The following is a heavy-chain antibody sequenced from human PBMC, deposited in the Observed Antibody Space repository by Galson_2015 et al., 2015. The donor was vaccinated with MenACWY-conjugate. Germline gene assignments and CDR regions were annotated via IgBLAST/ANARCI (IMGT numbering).Heavy chain of an antibody. V-gene: IGHV3-48*02. CDR1: GFSFGTSR. J-gene: IGHJ4*02. D-gene: IGHD1-14*01. CDR2: ISSSRSTI. Sequence: SLRLSCAASGFSFGTSRGNCVRQAAGKGLEWVSYISSSRSTIYYADSVKGRITIDRDNAKNSLYMQKNSLRDEDTAVYYCARLTDNWGQGTLVTVSS. CDR3: ARLTDN.